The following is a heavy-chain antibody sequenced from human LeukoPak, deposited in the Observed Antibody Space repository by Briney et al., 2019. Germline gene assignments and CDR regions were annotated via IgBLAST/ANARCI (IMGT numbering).Heavy chain of an antibody. D-gene: IGHD1-26*01. CDR3: AKDEQWELLGAAFDI. Sequence: PGGSLRLSCAASGFTFSNYAMNWVRQAPGKGLEWVSAISAGGGSTYYADPVKGRFTISRDNSKNTLYLQMNSLRAEDTAVYYCAKDEQWELLGAAFDIWGQGTMVTVSS. CDR2: ISAGGGST. J-gene: IGHJ3*02. CDR1: GFTFSNYA. V-gene: IGHV3-23*01.